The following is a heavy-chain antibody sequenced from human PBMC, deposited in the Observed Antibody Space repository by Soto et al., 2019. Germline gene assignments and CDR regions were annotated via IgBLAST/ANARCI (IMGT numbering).Heavy chain of an antibody. D-gene: IGHD2-15*01. V-gene: IGHV3-48*01. J-gene: IGHJ6*03. CDR3: ARVGYCSGGSCHFFNYYYYMDV. CDR1: GFTFSSYS. CDR2: ISSSSTI. Sequence: EVQLVESGGGLVQPGGSLRLSCAASGFTFSSYSMNWVRQAPGKGLEWVSYISSSSTIYYADSVKGRFTISRDNAKNSLYLQMNSLRAEDTAVYYCARVGYCSGGSCHFFNYYYYMDVWGKGTTVTVSS.